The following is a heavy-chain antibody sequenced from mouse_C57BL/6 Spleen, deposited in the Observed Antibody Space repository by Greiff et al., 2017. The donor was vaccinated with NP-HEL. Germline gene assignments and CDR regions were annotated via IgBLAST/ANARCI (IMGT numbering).Heavy chain of an antibody. V-gene: IGHV1-50*01. J-gene: IGHJ2*01. Sequence: QVQLQQSGAELVKPGASVKLSCKASGYTFTSYWMQWVKQRPGQGLEWIGEIDPSDSYTNYNQKFKGKATLTVDTSSSTAYMQLSSLTSEDSAVYYCARREGGWYYCDYWGQGTTLTVSS. CDR1: GYTFTSYW. CDR3: ARREGGWYYCDY. CDR2: IDPSDSYT.